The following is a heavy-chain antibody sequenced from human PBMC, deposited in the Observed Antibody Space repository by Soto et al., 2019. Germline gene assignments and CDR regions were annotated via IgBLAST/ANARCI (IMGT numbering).Heavy chain of an antibody. Sequence: QVQLQQWGAGLLKPSETLSLTCAVYGGSFSGYYWSWIRQPPGKGLEWIGEINHSGSTNYNPSLKSRVIISVDTSKNQFSLKLSSVTAADTAVYYCARGFGITGTNYYYYGMDVWGQGTTVTVSS. J-gene: IGHJ6*02. CDR2: INHSGST. D-gene: IGHD1-20*01. CDR3: ARGFGITGTNYYYYGMDV. V-gene: IGHV4-34*01. CDR1: GGSFSGYY.